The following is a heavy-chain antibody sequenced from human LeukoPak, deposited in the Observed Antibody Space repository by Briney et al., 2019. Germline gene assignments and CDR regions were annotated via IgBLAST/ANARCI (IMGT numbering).Heavy chain of an antibody. J-gene: IGHJ5*02. Sequence: SETLSLTCAVYGGSFSGYYWSWIRQPPGKGLEWIGEINHSGSTNYNPSLKSRVTISVDTSKNQFSLKLSSVTAADTAVYYCARNLWFGDWFDPRGQGTLVTVSS. CDR1: GGSFSGYY. V-gene: IGHV4-34*01. CDR3: ARNLWFGDWFDP. D-gene: IGHD3-10*01. CDR2: INHSGST.